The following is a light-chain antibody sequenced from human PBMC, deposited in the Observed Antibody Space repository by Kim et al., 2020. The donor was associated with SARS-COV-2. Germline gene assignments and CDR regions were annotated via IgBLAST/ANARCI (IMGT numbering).Light chain of an antibody. CDR3: SSDGGNNNLM. J-gene: IGLJ3*02. CDR2: EVN. CDR1: SSDVGGYNY. V-gene: IGLV2-8*01. Sequence: GQSVTISCTGTSSDVGGYNYVSWYQQHPGKAPKLMIFEVNKRPAGVPDRFAGSKSGNTASLTVSGLQAEDEADYYCSSDGGNNNLMFGGGTKVTVL.